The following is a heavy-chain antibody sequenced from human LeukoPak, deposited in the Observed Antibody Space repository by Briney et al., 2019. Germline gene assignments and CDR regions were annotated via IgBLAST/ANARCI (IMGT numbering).Heavy chain of an antibody. CDR2: IWYDGSNK. J-gene: IGHJ4*02. CDR3: ASGVGGNDYFDY. D-gene: IGHD4-23*01. Sequence: GGSLRLSCAASGFTFSSYGMHWVRQAPGKGLEWVAVIWYDGSNKYYADSVKGRFTISRDNSKNTLYLQMNSLRAEDTAVYYCASGVGGNDYFDYWGQGTLVTVSS. CDR1: GFTFSSYG. V-gene: IGHV3-33*01.